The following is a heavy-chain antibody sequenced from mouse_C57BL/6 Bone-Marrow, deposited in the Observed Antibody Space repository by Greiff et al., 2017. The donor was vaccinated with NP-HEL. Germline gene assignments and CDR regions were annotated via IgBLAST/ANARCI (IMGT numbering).Heavy chain of an antibody. CDR3: VYSNYFDY. Sequence: VQLQQSGPELVKPGASVKISCKASGYAFSSSWMNWVKQRPGKGLEWIGRIYPGDGDTNYNGKFKGKATLTADKSSSTAYMQLSSLTSEDSAVYFCVYSNYFDYWGQGTTLTVSS. J-gene: IGHJ2*01. V-gene: IGHV1-82*01. CDR1: GYAFSSSW. D-gene: IGHD2-5*01. CDR2: IYPGDGDT.